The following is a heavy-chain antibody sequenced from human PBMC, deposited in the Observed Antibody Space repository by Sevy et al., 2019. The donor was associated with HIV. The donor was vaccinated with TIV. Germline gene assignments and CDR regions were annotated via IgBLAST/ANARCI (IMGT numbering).Heavy chain of an antibody. CDR1: GFAFSHYA. CDR3: ARDYIVATMQGYLDS. D-gene: IGHD5-12*01. Sequence: GGSLRLSCAASGFAFSHYAMHWVRQAPGKGLEWVAVISYDGSEKNYADSVKGRFTISRDNSKNTLFLLMNSLTVEDTAVYYCARDYIVATMQGYLDSRGQGTLVTVSS. V-gene: IGHV3-30-3*01. CDR2: ISYDGSEK. J-gene: IGHJ4*02.